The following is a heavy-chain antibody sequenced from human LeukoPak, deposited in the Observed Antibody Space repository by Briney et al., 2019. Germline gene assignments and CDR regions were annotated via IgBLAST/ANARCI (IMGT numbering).Heavy chain of an antibody. V-gene: IGHV1-24*01. CDR1: GYTLTELS. CDR3: ATALHRDDAFDV. CDR2: FVPEDDET. D-gene: IGHD4-11*01. J-gene: IGHJ3*01. Sequence: GASVKVSCKVSGYTLTELSMHWVRQAPGKGLEWMGGFVPEDDETIYAQKFQGRVTMTEGTSTDTAYMELSSLRSEDTAVYYCATALHRDDAFDVWGQGTMVTVSS.